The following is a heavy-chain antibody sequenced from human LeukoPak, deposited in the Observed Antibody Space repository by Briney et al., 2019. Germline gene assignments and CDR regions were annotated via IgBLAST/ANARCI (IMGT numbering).Heavy chain of an antibody. CDR1: GFTFSSYA. CDR3: AKGSSGSYSGPGDF. Sequence: GGSLRLSCAASGFTFSSYAMSWVRQAPGRGLEWVSAISGSGGSTYYADSVKGRLTISRDNSKNTLYLQMNSLKAEDTAVYYCAKGSSGSYSGPGDFWGQGTLVTVSS. J-gene: IGHJ4*02. D-gene: IGHD1-26*01. CDR2: ISGSGGST. V-gene: IGHV3-23*01.